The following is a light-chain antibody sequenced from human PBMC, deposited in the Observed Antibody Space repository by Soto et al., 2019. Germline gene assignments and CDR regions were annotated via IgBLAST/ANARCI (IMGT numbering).Light chain of an antibody. V-gene: IGKV1-9*01. Sequence: DLQLTQSPSFLSASVGDRVTITCRASQGISSYLAWYQQKPGKAPKLLIYAASTLQSGVPSRFSGSGSGTEFTLTISSLQPDDFATYYCQHYNSYSEAFGQGTKVDIK. J-gene: IGKJ1*01. CDR3: QHYNSYSEA. CDR1: QGISSY. CDR2: AAS.